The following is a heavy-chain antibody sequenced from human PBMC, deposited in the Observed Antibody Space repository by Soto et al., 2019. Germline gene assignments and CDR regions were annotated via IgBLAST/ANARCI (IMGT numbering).Heavy chain of an antibody. D-gene: IGHD2-15*01. J-gene: IGHJ3*02. CDR2: INHSGST. CDR3: ARIPEGGVVADDAFDI. Sequence: QVQLQQWGAGLLKPSETLSLTCAVYGGSFSGYYWSWIRQPPGKGLEWIGEINHSGSTNYNPSLNSRVTISVDTSQNQFSLKLSSVTAADTAVYYCARIPEGGVVADDAFDIWGQGTMVTVSS. CDR1: GGSFSGYY. V-gene: IGHV4-34*01.